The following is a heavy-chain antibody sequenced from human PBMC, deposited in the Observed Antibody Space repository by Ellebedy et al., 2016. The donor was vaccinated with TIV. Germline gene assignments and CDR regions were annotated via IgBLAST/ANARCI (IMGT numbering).Heavy chain of an antibody. CDR1: GFTFSSHA. D-gene: IGHD1-14*01. CDR2: VPIVGGGAA. V-gene: IGHV3-23*01. J-gene: IGHJ5*01. Sequence: GESLKISXAASGFTFSSHAMSWVRQAPGKGLQWVATVPIVGGGAAIYADSVKGRFTISRDNSKNMVYLQVTSLRAEDTAVYYCAKTGQFDSWGQGTLVTVSS. CDR3: AKTGQFDS.